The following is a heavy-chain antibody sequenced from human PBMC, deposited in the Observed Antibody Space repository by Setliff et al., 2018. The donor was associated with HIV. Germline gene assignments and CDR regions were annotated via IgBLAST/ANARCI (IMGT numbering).Heavy chain of an antibody. CDR1: RFDFNNYW. D-gene: IGHD6-19*01. J-gene: IGHJ4*02. Sequence: GGSLRLSCAASRFDFNNYWMCWVRQAPGKGLEWVANIGQDGSEKNYVDSVKGRFTISRDNAKNSMDLQMNSLRAEDTAIYYCARHAYLTGYSSGWYWDYWGRGTLVTVSS. CDR2: IGQDGSEK. V-gene: IGHV3-7*01. CDR3: ARHAYLTGYSSGWYWDY.